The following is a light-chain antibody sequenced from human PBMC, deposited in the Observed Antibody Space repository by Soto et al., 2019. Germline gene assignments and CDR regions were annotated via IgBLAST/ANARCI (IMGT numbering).Light chain of an antibody. CDR3: AAWDDSLIGVL. CDR1: SSNIGSNT. CDR2: SDN. V-gene: IGLV1-44*01. J-gene: IGLJ2*01. Sequence: QSVLTQAPSASGTPGQRVTISCSGGSSNIGSNTVNWYQQVPGTAPKLLIYSDNRRPSGVPGRFSGSRSGTSASLAISGLQSEDEADYYCAAWDDSLIGVLFGGGTQLTVL.